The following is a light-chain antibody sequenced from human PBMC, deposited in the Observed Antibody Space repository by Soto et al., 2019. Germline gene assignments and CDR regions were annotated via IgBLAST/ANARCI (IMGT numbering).Light chain of an antibody. Sequence: QSALTQPRSVSGSPGQSVTISCTGNSSDVGGYDYVSWYQQHPGKAPKLTIYDVSKRPSGVPDRFSASKSGNTASLTISGLQAEDEADYYCCSYAGTYTHVVFGGGTKLTVL. CDR3: CSYAGTYTHVV. CDR1: SSDVGGYDY. CDR2: DVS. V-gene: IGLV2-11*01. J-gene: IGLJ2*01.